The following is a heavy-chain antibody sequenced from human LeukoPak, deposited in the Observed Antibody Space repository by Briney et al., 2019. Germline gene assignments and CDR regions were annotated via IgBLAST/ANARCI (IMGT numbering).Heavy chain of an antibody. CDR2: INPSGGST. Sequence: ASVKVSCKASGYTFTSYYMHWVRQAPGQGLEWMGIINPSGGSTSYAQKFQGRVTMTRDTASTTAYMELENLRFDDTAVYYCARVAGGSFGYYFDFWGQGTLVTVSS. D-gene: IGHD2-15*01. J-gene: IGHJ4*02. CDR1: GYTFTSYY. CDR3: ARVAGGSFGYYFDF. V-gene: IGHV1-46*01.